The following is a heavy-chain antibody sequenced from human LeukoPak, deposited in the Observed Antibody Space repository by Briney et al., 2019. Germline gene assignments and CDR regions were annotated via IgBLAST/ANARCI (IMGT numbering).Heavy chain of an antibody. Sequence: DSVKVSCKASGYTFTNFGISWVRQAPGQGLEWVGWISAYNGNTIYAQKLQGRVTMTTDTSTSTAYMELRSLRSDDTAVYYCARDAETTYYDFWTGYSWDWGQGTLVTVSS. CDR2: ISAYNGNT. CDR3: ARDAETTYYDFWTGYSWD. V-gene: IGHV1-18*01. D-gene: IGHD3-3*01. J-gene: IGHJ4*02. CDR1: GYTFTNFG.